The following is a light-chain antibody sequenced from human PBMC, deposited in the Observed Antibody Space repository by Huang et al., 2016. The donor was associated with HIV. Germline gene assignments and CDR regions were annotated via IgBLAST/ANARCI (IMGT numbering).Light chain of an antibody. CDR2: KGS. J-gene: IGKJ1*01. Sequence: LQLTQSPSTLSESAGFRATITCRASQSISSWLAWYQQKPGQAPKLLIYKGSNIETVVSSRFSGSGSGTEFTLTINSLQPDDFASYYCQQYISYPWTFGQGTKVEIK. V-gene: IGKV1-5*03. CDR1: QSISSW. CDR3: QQYISYPWT.